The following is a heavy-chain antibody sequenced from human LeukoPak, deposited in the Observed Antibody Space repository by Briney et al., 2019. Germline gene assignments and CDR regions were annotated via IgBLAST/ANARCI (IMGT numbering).Heavy chain of an antibody. CDR1: GFTFSSYG. CDR3: AKEGYSSSWYKGDAFDI. CDR2: IWYDGSNK. V-gene: IGHV3-33*06. Sequence: PGGSLRLSCAASGFTFSSYGMHWVRQAPGKGLEWVAVIWYDGSNKYYADSVKGRFTISRDNSKNTLYLQMNSLRAEDTAVYYCAKEGYSSSWYKGDAFDIWGQGTMVIVSS. J-gene: IGHJ3*02. D-gene: IGHD6-13*01.